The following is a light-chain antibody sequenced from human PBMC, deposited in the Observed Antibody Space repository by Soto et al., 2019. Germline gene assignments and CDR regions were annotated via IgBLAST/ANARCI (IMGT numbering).Light chain of an antibody. V-gene: IGKV1-5*03. J-gene: IGKJ1*01. CDR1: QTISSW. CDR2: KAS. Sequence: DIRMTQGPSTLSGSVGDRVTITLRAIQTISSWLAWYQQKPGKAPKLLIYKASTLKSGVPSRFSGSGSGTEFTLTISSLQPDDFATYYCQHYNSYSEAFGQGTKVDIK. CDR3: QHYNSYSEA.